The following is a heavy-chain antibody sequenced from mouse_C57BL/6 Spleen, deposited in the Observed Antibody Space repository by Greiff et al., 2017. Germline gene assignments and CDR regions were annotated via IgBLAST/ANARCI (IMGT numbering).Heavy chain of an antibody. J-gene: IGHJ4*01. V-gene: IGHV1-64*01. D-gene: IGHD2-2*01. CDR2: IHPNSGST. Sequence: QVQLQQPGAELVKPGASVTLSCKASGYTFTSYWMNWVKQRPGQGLEWIGMIHPNSGSTNYNEKFKSKATLTVDKSSSTAYMQLISLTSEDSAVYYCARRGYAMDYWGQGTSVTVSS. CDR1: GYTFTSYW. CDR3: ARRGYAMDY.